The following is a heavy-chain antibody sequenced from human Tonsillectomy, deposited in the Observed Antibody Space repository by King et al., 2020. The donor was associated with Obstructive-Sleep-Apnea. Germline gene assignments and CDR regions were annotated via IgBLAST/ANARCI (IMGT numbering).Heavy chain of an antibody. Sequence: VQLVESGGGVGQPGRSLRLSCADSGVTFRSYAMHLVRPAPGKGLEWVSIISYDGSKKYYADSVRGRFTISSDNSKNTLFLQMNSLRPEDTAVYYCARELRYFDWLLFNPFDYWGQGTLVTVSS. V-gene: IGHV3-30-3*01. CDR2: ISYDGSKK. CDR3: ARELRYFDWLLFNPFDY. CDR1: GVTFRSYA. D-gene: IGHD3-9*01. J-gene: IGHJ4*02.